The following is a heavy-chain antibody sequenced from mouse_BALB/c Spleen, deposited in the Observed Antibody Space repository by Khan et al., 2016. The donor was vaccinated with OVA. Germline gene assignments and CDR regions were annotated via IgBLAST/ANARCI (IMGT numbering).Heavy chain of an antibody. V-gene: IGHV1-18*01. CDR3: ARHGYGGFAY. J-gene: IGHJ3*01. D-gene: IGHD2-2*01. CDR2: INPNNGGT. CDR1: GYTFTDYI. Sequence: VRLQQSGPELVKPGASVKIPCKASGYTFTDYIIDWVKQSLGESLEWIGDINPNNGGTIYNQKFKGKATLTVDKSSSTAYMELRSLTYEDTAVYYCARHGYGGFAYWGQGTLVTVSA.